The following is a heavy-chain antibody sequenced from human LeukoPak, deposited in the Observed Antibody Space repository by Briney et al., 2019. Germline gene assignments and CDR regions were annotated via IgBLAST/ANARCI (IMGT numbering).Heavy chain of an antibody. CDR3: AGGCSGGSCYPSDAFDI. CDR1: GFTFSDYY. D-gene: IGHD2-15*01. J-gene: IGHJ3*02. Sequence: GGSLRLSCAASGFTFSDYYMSWIRQAPGKGLEWVSYISSSSSYTNYADSVKGRFTISRDNAKNSLYLHMNSLRAEDTAVYYCAGGCSGGSCYPSDAFDIWGQGTMVTVSS. V-gene: IGHV3-11*06. CDR2: ISSSSSYT.